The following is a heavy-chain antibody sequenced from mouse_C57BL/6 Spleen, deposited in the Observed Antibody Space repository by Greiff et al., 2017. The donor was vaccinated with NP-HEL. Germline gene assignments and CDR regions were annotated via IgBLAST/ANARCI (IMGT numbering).Heavy chain of an antibody. Sequence: QVQLKQPGAELVKPGASVKLSCKASGYTFTSYWMHWVKQRPGQGLEWIGMIHPNSGSTNYNEKFKSKATLTVDKSSSTAYMQLSSLTSEDSAVYYCARSGSFWFAYWGQGTLVTVSA. D-gene: IGHD1-1*02. J-gene: IGHJ3*01. V-gene: IGHV1-64*01. CDR3: ARSGSFWFAY. CDR1: GYTFTSYW. CDR2: IHPNSGST.